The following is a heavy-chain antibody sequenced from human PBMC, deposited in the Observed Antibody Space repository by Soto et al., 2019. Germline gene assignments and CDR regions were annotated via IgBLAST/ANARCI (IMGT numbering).Heavy chain of an antibody. CDR1: GFTVSSNY. V-gene: IGHV3-66*01. CDR3: ARGKGYCSSTSCSKPDNWFDP. J-gene: IGHJ5*02. Sequence: PGGSLRLSCAASGFTVSSNYMSWVRQAPGKGLEWVSVIYSGGSTYYADPVKGRFTISRDNSKNTLYLQMNSLRAEDTAVYYCARGKGYCSSTSCSKPDNWFDPWGQGTLVTVSS. CDR2: IYSGGST. D-gene: IGHD2-2*01.